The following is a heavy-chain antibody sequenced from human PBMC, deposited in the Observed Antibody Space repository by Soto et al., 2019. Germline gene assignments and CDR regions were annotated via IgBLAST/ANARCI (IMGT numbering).Heavy chain of an antibody. CDR2: IYYSGST. CDR1: GGSISSYY. CDR3: AKYSPSNWFDP. D-gene: IGHD2-15*01. Sequence: SETLSLTCTVSGGSISSYYWSWIRQPPGKGLEWIGYIYYSGSTNYNPSLKSRVTISVDTSKNQFSLKLSSVTAADTAVYYCAKYSPSNWFDPWGQGTLVTVSS. J-gene: IGHJ5*02. V-gene: IGHV4-59*08.